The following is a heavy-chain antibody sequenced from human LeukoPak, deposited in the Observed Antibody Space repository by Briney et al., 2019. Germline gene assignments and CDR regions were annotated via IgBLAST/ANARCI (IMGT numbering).Heavy chain of an antibody. V-gene: IGHV4-61*01. Sequence: SETLSLTCTVSGGSVSSGSYYWSWIRQPPGKGLEWIGYIYYSGSTNYNPSLKSRVTISVDTSKNQFSLKLSSVTAADTAVYYCAGLYYDFWSGYYRGFGYYYGMDVWGQGTTVTVSS. CDR2: IYYSGST. J-gene: IGHJ6*02. CDR3: AGLYYDFWSGYYRGFGYYYGMDV. D-gene: IGHD3-3*01. CDR1: GGSVSSGSYY.